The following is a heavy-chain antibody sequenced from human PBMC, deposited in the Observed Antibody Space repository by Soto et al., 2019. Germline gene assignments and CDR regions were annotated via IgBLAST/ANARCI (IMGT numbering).Heavy chain of an antibody. D-gene: IGHD5-12*01. CDR3: AKSTGVLATTGGAFDM. CDR1: GFTFNTFA. J-gene: IGHJ3*02. Sequence: EVQLLESGGGLVHPGGSLKLSCAASGFTFNTFAMSWVRQAPGKGLEWVSSISGSGADSYDADSVKSRFIISRDNSKNTLSLQMNDLRDEDTAVYYCAKSTGVLATTGGAFDMWVQGTIVFVSS. CDR2: ISGSGADS. V-gene: IGHV3-23*01.